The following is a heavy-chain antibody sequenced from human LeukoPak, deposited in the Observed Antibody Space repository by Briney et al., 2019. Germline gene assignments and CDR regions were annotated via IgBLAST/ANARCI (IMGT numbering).Heavy chain of an antibody. D-gene: IGHD6-6*01. V-gene: IGHV3-21*04. CDR2: ISSSSSYR. CDR1: GFTFSSYS. CDR3: AKDGAREAARLRYFDH. Sequence: GGSLRLSCAASGFTFSSYSMNWVRQAPGKGLEWVSSISSSSSYRYYADSVKGRFTISRDNSKNTLYLQMNSLRAEDTAVYYCAKDGAREAARLRYFDHWGQGTLVTVSS. J-gene: IGHJ4*02.